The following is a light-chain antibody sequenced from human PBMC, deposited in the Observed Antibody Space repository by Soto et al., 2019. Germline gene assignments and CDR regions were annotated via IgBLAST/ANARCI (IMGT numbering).Light chain of an antibody. CDR3: LLYYGGAYV. CDR1: SSDFSAYHY. J-gene: IGLJ1*01. CDR2: EVS. Sequence: QSALTQPASVSGSPGQSITIFCTGSSSDFSAYHYVSWYQQHPGKAPKLMIYEVSHRPPGMSSRFSGSKSGNTASLTITGLQVEDEAEYYCLLYYGGAYVFGTGTKVTVL. V-gene: IGLV2-14*01.